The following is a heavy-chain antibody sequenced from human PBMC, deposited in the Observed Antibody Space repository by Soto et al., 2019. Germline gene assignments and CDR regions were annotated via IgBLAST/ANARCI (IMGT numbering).Heavy chain of an antibody. CDR1: GYTFTSYY. V-gene: IGHV1-46*01. CDR3: ARDRWELLRRQVYYYYGMDV. CDR2: INPSGGST. D-gene: IGHD1-26*01. Sequence: ASVKVSCKASGYTFTSYYMHWVRQAPGQGLEWMGIINPSGGSTSYAQKFQGRVTMTRDTSTSTVYMELSSLRSEDTAVYYCARDRWELLRRQVYYYYGMDVWGQGTTVTVSS. J-gene: IGHJ6*02.